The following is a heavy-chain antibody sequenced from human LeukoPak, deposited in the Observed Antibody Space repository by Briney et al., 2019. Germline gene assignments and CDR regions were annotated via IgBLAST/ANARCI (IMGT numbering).Heavy chain of an antibody. D-gene: IGHD3-3*01. V-gene: IGHV3-23*01. CDR3: AKDGGGTIFGMVIIVHYMDV. J-gene: IGHJ6*03. CDR2: ISGSGGST. CDR1: GFTFSDYA. Sequence: GGSLRLSCAASGFTFSDYALNWGRQAPGKGLEWVSTISGSGGSTYYADSVKGRFTISRDNSNNTLSLQMNSLRVEDTAVYYCAKDGGGTIFGMVIIVHYMDVWGKGTTVTVSS.